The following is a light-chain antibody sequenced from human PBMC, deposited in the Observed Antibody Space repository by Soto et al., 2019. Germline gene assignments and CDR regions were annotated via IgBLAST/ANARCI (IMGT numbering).Light chain of an antibody. CDR3: QPYNDHWT. Sequence: MKMTQSPSYRSASLGDTISITCRSFQTIRKSLNWYQQRPGKAPKLLIFGASKLENGVPSRFSGIGSGTEFTLTISSMTPDDFATYYCQPYNDHWTFGQGTKVDIK. CDR2: GAS. J-gene: IGKJ1*01. CDR1: QTIRKS. V-gene: IGKV1D-13*01.